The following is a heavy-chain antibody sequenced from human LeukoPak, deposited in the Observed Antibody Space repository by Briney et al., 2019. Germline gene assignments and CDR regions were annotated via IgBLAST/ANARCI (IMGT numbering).Heavy chain of an antibody. V-gene: IGHV3-73*01. J-gene: IGHJ6*03. CDR2: MRSKINNYAT. Sequence: GGSLRLSCAVSGFTFSGSTIHWVRQASGKGLEWVAYMRSKINNYATAFGASVKGRFIISRDDSKNTAYLQMNSLKIEDTAVYYCTRQPESQYYMDVWGKGTTVTISS. CDR3: TRQPESQYYMDV. CDR1: GFTFSGST.